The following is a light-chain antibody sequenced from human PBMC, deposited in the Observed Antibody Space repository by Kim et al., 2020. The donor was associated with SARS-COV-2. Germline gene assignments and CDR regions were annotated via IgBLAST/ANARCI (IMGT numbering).Light chain of an antibody. V-gene: IGLV3-1*01. J-gene: IGLJ2*01. CDR2: QDS. CDR3: QAWDSSTVV. Sequence: VAPGQTASITCSGDKLGDKYACWYQQKPGQAPVLVIYQDSKRPSGIPERFSGSNSGNTAALTISGTQAMDEADYYCQAWDSSTVVFGGGTQLTVL. CDR1: KLGDKY.